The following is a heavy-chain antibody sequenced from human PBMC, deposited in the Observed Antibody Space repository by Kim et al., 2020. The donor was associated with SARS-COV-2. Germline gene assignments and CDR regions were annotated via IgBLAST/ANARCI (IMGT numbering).Heavy chain of an antibody. CDR1: GYTFSGYY. D-gene: IGHD3-22*01. CDR2: INPHSGGT. J-gene: IGHJ3*02. CDR3: ARPVDSSGYYYTFNSHDAFDI. V-gene: IGHV1-2*02. Sequence: ASVKVSCKASGYTFSGYYLHWVRQAPGQGLEWMGWINPHSGGTNYAQKFQGRVSMTRDTSISTAYMELSRLRSDDTAVYYCARPVDSSGYYYTFNSHDAFDIWGQGTLVTVSS.